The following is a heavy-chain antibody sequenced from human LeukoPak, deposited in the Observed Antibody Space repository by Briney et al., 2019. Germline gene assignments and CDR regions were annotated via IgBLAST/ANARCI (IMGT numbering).Heavy chain of an antibody. D-gene: IGHD6-13*01. CDR3: ARRPAGIAARPFDY. Sequence: SQTLSLTCSVSGDSVTSGGYYWTWIRQHPGKGLEWIGYVYYTGVTYYSPSLQSRVTISVDTSKNQFSLKLSSVTAADTAVYYCARRPAGIAARPFDYWGQGTLVTVSS. J-gene: IGHJ4*02. CDR2: VYYTGVT. CDR1: GDSVTSGGYY. V-gene: IGHV4-31*03.